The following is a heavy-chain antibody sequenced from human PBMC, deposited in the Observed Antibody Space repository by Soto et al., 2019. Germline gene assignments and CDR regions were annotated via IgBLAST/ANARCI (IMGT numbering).Heavy chain of an antibody. D-gene: IGHD3-10*01. Sequence: GRSLRLSCAASGFTFSDHYMDWVRQAPGKGLEWVGRTRNKANSYTTEYAASVKGRFTIPRDDSKNSLYLQMNSLKTEDTAVYYCARVMVRGVITSFDAFDIWGQGTMVTVSS. V-gene: IGHV3-72*01. CDR1: GFTFSDHY. CDR3: ARVMVRGVITSFDAFDI. J-gene: IGHJ3*02. CDR2: TRNKANSYTT.